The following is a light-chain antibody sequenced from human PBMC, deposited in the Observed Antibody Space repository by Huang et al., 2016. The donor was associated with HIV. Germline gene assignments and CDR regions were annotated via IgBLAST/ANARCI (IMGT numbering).Light chain of an antibody. CDR2: GAS. CDR1: QSVSSNY. V-gene: IGKV3-20*01. Sequence: IVLTQSPGTLSLSPGQRATLSCRASQSVSSNYLAWYQQKPGHAPRLLLYGASSRASGIPDRFSGSGSGTDFTLTISRLEPEDFAVYFCQRYGTSALAFGGGTRVDIK. J-gene: IGKJ4*01. CDR3: QRYGTSALA.